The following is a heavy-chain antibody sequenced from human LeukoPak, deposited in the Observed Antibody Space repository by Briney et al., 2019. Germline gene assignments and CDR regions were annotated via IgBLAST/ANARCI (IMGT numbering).Heavy chain of an antibody. CDR3: AKGFSDYGDCPQGY. J-gene: IGHJ4*02. CDR1: GFTFSSYA. Sequence: HSGGSLRLSCAASGFTFSSYAMTWVRQAPGKGLEWVSGISASGGSIYYADSVKGRFTISRDNSKSTLFLQMNSLRGDDTAVYYCAKGFSDYGDCPQGYWGQGTLVTVSS. CDR2: ISASGGSI. V-gene: IGHV3-23*01. D-gene: IGHD4-17*01.